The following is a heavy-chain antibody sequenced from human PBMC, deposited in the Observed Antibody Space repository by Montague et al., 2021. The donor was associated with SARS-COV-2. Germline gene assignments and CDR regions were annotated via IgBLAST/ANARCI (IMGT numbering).Heavy chain of an antibody. V-gene: IGHV4-4*02. CDR2: IHHGGGT. CDR1: GASIGSNYW. D-gene: IGHD3-10*01. J-gene: IGHJ4*02. CDR3: GSQGGYYRDY. Sequence: SETLSLTCAVSGASIGSNYWWSWVRQPPGKGLEWIAEIHHGGGTHSNPSLGGRVTISVDTSKNQFSLNVNSVTAADTAVYYCGSQGGYYRDYWGQGILVTVSS.